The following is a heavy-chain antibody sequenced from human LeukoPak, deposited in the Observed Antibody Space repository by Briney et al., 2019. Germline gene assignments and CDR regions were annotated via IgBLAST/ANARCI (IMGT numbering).Heavy chain of an antibody. V-gene: IGHV4-39*01. J-gene: IGHJ4*02. CDR2: IYYSGST. CDR1: GGSISSSSYY. D-gene: IGHD2-2*01. Sequence: SETLSLTCTVSGGSISSSSYYWGWIRRPPGKGLEWIGSIYYSGSTYYNPSLKSPVTISVDTSKNQFSLKLSSVTAADTAVYYCARQRYRSSTSCYGGGGYFDYWGQGTLVTVSS. CDR3: ARQRYRSSTSCYGGGGYFDY.